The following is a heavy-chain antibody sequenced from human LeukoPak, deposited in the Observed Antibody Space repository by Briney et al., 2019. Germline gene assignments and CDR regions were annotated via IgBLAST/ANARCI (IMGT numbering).Heavy chain of an antibody. CDR1: GYTLSSSY. CDR3: ARGDIDH. CDR2: VNPSDNSR. Sequence: ASVKVSCKASGYTLSSSYMHWVRQAPGQGLEWMGVVNPSDNSRTYAQEFQGRVTMTRDGSTSTVYMELSSLRSDDTAVYYCARGDIDHWGQGTLVTVSS. V-gene: IGHV1-46*01. J-gene: IGHJ4*02.